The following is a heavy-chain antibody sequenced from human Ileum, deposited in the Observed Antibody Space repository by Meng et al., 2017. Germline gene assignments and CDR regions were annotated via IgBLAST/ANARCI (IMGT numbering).Heavy chain of an antibody. J-gene: IGHJ4*02. Sequence: QVQLVQSGPEVKKPGASVKVSCKASGYTFTTYAKHWVRQAPGQGLEWMGRINVDNGDTRYSQKFQGRLTITRDTSASTAYLELSSLTSEDTAVYYCARNTVGTTTLDYWGQGTLVTVSS. CDR1: GYTFTTYA. D-gene: IGHD1-1*01. CDR2: INVDNGDT. CDR3: ARNTVGTTTLDY. V-gene: IGHV1-3*01.